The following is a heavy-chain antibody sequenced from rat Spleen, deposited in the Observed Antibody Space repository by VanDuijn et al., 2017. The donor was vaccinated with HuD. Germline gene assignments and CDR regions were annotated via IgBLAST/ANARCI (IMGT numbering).Heavy chain of an antibody. Sequence: EVQLQESGPGLVKPSQSLSLTCSVTGYSITSNYWGWIRKFPGNKMEWMGYISYSGSTSYNPSLKSRITITRDTSKNQFFLQLNSVTTEDTATYYCARFLITMMAPDAWGQGASVTVSS. CDR1: GYSITSNY. J-gene: IGHJ4*01. D-gene: IGHD1-12*02. CDR2: ISYSGST. CDR3: ARFLITMMAPDA. V-gene: IGHV3-1*01.